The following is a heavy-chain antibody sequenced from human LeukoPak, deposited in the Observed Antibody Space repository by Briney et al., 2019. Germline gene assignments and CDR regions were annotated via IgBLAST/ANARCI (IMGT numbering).Heavy chain of an antibody. D-gene: IGHD3-9*01. V-gene: IGHV4-4*07. Sequence: SETLSLTCSVSGDFITAYYWSWIRQPAGKGLEWIGRIYTSGSTNYNPSLKSRVTMSVDTSKNQFSLKLSSVTAADTAVYYCARELRYFDWLFEGYYFDYWGQGTLVTVSS. J-gene: IGHJ4*02. CDR3: ARELRYFDWLFEGYYFDY. CDR2: IYTSGST. CDR1: GDFITAYY.